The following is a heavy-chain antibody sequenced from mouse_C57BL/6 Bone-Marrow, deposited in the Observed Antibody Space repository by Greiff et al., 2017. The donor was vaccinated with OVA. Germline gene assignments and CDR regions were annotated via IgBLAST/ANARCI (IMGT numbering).Heavy chain of an antibody. CDR3: ARGGSEDY. D-gene: IGHD1-1*01. CDR2: IDPSDSYT. J-gene: IGHJ2*01. Sequence: QVHVKQPGAELVMPGASVKLSCKASGYTFTSYWMHWVKQRPGQGLEWIGEIDPSDSYTNYNQKFKGKSTLTVDKSSSTAYMQLSSLTSEDSAVYYCARGGSEDYWGQGTTLTVSS. CDR1: GYTFTSYW. V-gene: IGHV1-69*01.